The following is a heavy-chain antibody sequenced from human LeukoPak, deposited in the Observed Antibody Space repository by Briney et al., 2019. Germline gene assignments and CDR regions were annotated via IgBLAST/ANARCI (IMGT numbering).Heavy chain of an antibody. Sequence: PSQTLSRTCAVSGGSISSGGYSWSWIRQPPGKGLEWIGYIYYSGSTYYNPSLKSRVTISVDTSKNQFSLKLCSVTAADTAVYYCARVRGVAAAGTAFDYWGQGTLVTVSS. J-gene: IGHJ4*02. D-gene: IGHD6-13*01. CDR2: IYYSGST. CDR3: ARVRGVAAAGTAFDY. CDR1: GGSISSGGYS. V-gene: IGHV4-30-2*05.